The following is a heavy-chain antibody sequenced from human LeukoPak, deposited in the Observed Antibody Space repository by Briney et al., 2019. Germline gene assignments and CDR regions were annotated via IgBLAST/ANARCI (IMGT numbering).Heavy chain of an antibody. D-gene: IGHD3-22*01. Sequence: SSETLSLTCTVSGGSISSSSYFWAWIRQPPGMGLEWIGNIYYSGSTYYNPSLKSRVTISVDTSKNQFSLKLSSVTAADTAVYYCASYGEYYYDSSGYYRLLDYWGQGTLVTVSS. CDR1: GGSISSSSYF. CDR2: IYYSGST. V-gene: IGHV4-39*07. CDR3: ASYGEYYYDSSGYYRLLDY. J-gene: IGHJ4*02.